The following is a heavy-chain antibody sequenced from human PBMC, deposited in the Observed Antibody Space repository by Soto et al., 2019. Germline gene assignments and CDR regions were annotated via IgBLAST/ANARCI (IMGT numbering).Heavy chain of an antibody. CDR3: ARKGYCSSTSCYGDDAFDI. CDR2: IIPILGIA. CDR1: GGTFSSYT. V-gene: IGHV1-69*02. D-gene: IGHD2-2*01. Sequence: QVQLVQSGAEVKKPGSSVKVSCKASGGTFSSYTISWVRQAPGQGLEWMGRIIPILGIANYAQKFQGRVTITADKSTSTAYMELSSLRSEDTAVYYCARKGYCSSTSCYGDDAFDIWGQGTMVTVSS. J-gene: IGHJ3*02.